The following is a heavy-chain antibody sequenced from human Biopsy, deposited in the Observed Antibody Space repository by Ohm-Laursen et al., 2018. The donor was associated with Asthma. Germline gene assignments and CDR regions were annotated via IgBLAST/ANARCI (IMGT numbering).Heavy chain of an antibody. CDR2: ISYDGNHK. D-gene: IGHD5-12*01. V-gene: IGHV3-30*18. Sequence: SLRLSCAAFGFMFRSFGMHWDRQAPGKWLEWVAVISYDGNHKFYEDSVKGRFTISRDNSKNTLYLQMNSLRTEDTAVYYCAKRRGYSGHDNDYWGQGTLVIVSS. J-gene: IGHJ4*02. CDR3: AKRRGYSGHDNDY. CDR1: GFMFRSFG.